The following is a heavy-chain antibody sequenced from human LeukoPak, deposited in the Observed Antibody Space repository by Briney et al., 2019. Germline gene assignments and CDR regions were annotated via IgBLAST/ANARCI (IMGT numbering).Heavy chain of an antibody. CDR3: AKEGGGGIITIFGVVTTGFFDY. J-gene: IGHJ4*02. V-gene: IGHV3-23*01. CDR1: GFTFSSYA. D-gene: IGHD3-3*01. Sequence: GGSLRLSCAASGFTFSSYAMSWVRQAPGKGLEWVSAISGSGGSTYYADSVKGRFTISRDNSKNTLYLQMNSLRAEDTAVYYCAKEGGGGIITIFGVVTTGFFDYWGQGTLVTVSS. CDR2: ISGSGGST.